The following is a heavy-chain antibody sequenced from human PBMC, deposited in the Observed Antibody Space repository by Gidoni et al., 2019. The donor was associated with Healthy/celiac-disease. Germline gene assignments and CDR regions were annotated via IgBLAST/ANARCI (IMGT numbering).Heavy chain of an antibody. J-gene: IGHJ6*02. CDR1: GFTFSSYD. Sequence: EVQLSVSGGGLVQPGGSVRLSCAASGFTFSSYDISWVRQAPGKGLEWVSAISGSGGSTYYADSVKGRFTISRDNSKNTLYLQMNSLRAEDTAVYYCAKEIEYSSSRDGMDVWGQGTTVTVSS. CDR3: AKEIEYSSSRDGMDV. CDR2: ISGSGGST. V-gene: IGHV3-23*01. D-gene: IGHD6-6*01.